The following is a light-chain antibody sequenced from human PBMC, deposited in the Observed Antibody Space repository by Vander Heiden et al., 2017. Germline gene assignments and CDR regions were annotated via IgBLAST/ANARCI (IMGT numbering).Light chain of an antibody. V-gene: IGLV3-21*02. CDR2: DDD. CDR3: QLWDSRSGFAL. Sequence: SYGLTQPPSVSVAPGQTAKITWGRNNIGNKRVNWYQRKPSQAPVLVVYDDDDRPSEIPERFSGSNSGNTATLTISRVEAGDEADYYCQLWDSRSGFALFGGGTKLTVL. CDR1: NIGNKR. J-gene: IGLJ2*01.